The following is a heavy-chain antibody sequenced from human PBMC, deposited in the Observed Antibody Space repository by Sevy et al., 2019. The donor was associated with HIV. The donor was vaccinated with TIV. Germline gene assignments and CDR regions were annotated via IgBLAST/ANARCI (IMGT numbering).Heavy chain of an antibody. Sequence: GGSLRLSCVASGFTFSSYEMNWDRQAPGKGLEWVSYISNSGTSMYYSDSVKGRFTISRDNARNSLYLQMNSLRAEDTAVYYCARDLPPSATTVAHFDCWGQGTLVTVSS. J-gene: IGHJ4*02. CDR3: ARDLPPSATTVAHFDC. CDR2: ISNSGTSM. V-gene: IGHV3-48*03. D-gene: IGHD4-17*01. CDR1: GFTFSSYE.